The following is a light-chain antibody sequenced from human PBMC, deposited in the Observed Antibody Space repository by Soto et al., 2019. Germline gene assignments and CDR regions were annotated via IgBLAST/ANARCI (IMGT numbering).Light chain of an antibody. CDR1: SSDVGGYNY. Sequence: QSALTQPHSVSGSPGQSVTISCTGTSSDVGGYNYVSWYQQHPGKAPKLMIYDVSKRPSGVPDRFSGSKSGNTASLTISGLQAEDEADYYCCSYAGSWRVFGGGTKLTVL. CDR2: DVS. CDR3: CSYAGSWRV. J-gene: IGLJ3*02. V-gene: IGLV2-11*01.